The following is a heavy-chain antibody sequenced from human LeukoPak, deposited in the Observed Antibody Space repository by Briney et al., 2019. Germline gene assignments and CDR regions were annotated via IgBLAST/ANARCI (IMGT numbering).Heavy chain of an antibody. Sequence: GGSLRLSCAASGFTFDDYAMHWVRQVPGKGLEWVSLISWDGGSTYYADSVKGRFTISRDNSKNSLYLQMNSLRAEDTALYYCAKDMKSYYDLVDYYYGMDVWGKGTTVTVSS. CDR1: GFTFDDYA. V-gene: IGHV3-43D*04. CDR3: AKDMKSYYDLVDYYYGMDV. D-gene: IGHD3-3*01. J-gene: IGHJ6*04. CDR2: ISWDGGST.